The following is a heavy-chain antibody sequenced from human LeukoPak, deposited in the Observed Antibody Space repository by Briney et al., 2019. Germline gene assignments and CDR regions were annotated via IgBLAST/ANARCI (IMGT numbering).Heavy chain of an antibody. CDR3: ARGPHYDSSGYRPSCGDYMDV. Sequence: GGSLRLSCAASEFSVGSNYMTWVRQAPGKGLEWVSLIYSGGSTYYADSVKGRFTISRDNSKNTLYLQMNSLRAEDTAVYYCARGPHYDSSGYRPSCGDYMDVWGKGTTVTVSS. CDR2: IYSGGST. V-gene: IGHV3-66*01. J-gene: IGHJ6*03. D-gene: IGHD3-22*01. CDR1: EFSVGSNY.